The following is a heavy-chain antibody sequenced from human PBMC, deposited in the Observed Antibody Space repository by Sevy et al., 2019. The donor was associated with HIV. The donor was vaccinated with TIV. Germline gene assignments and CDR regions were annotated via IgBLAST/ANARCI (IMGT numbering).Heavy chain of an antibody. CDR3: ARYCISTSPHNWFDP. V-gene: IGHV4-30-4*01. CDR2: IYYSGTT. Sequence: SETLSLTCTVSGGSITSGDYYWTWIRQSPGKGLECIGYIYYSGTTYYNPSLKSRVSISVDTSKNQFSLNLRSVTAADTAVYYCARYCISTSPHNWFDPWAQGALVTVSS. D-gene: IGHD2-2*01. J-gene: IGHJ5*02. CDR1: GGSITSGDYY.